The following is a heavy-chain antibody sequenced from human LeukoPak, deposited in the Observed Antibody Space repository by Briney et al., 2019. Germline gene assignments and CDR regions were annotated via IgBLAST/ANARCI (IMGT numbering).Heavy chain of an antibody. J-gene: IGHJ4*02. CDR1: GYTFTGHY. CDR2: INPNNGGT. D-gene: IGHD1-26*01. Sequence: ASVKVSCKASGYTFTGHYMHWVRQAPGQGLEWMGWINPNNGGTNYAQKFQGRVTMTRDTSISTAYMELSRLRSDDTAVYYCARGYALYSGRYIDFDYWGQGTLDTVSS. V-gene: IGHV1-2*02. CDR3: ARGYALYSGRYIDFDY.